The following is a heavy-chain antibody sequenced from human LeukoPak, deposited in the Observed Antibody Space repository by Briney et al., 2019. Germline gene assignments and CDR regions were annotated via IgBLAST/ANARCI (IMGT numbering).Heavy chain of an antibody. CDR3: AKGYCSSTSCSYYFDY. V-gene: IGHV3-23*01. Sequence: GGSLRLSCAASGFTFSSYAMSWVRQAPGKGLEWVSAISGSGGSTYYADSVKGRFTISRDNSKNTLYLQMNSLRAEDTAVYYCAKGYCSSTSCSYYFDYWRQGTLVTVSS. CDR2: ISGSGGST. CDR1: GFTFSSYA. D-gene: IGHD2-2*01. J-gene: IGHJ4*02.